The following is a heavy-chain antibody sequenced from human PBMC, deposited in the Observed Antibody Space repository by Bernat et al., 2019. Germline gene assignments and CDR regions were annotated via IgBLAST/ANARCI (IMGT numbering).Heavy chain of an antibody. V-gene: IGHV3-11*05. CDR2: ISSSSSYT. CDR3: ASAGHYYGSGTYY. D-gene: IGHD3-10*01. J-gene: IGHJ4*02. CDR1: GFTFSDYY. Sequence: QVQLVESGGGLVKPGGSLRLSCAASGFTFSDYYMSWIRQAPGKGLEWVSYISSSSSYTNYADSVKGRFTISRDNAKNSLYLQMNSLRAEDTDVYYCASAGHYYGSGTYYWGQGTLVTVSS.